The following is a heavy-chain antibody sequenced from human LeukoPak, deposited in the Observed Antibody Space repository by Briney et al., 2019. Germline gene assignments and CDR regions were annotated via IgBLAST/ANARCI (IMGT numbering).Heavy chain of an antibody. J-gene: IGHJ3*01. Sequence: PSETLSLTCIVSGGSINNYYWSWIRQPPGKGLEWIGYIYYSGSTNYNPSLKNRVTISADTSKNQLSLKLSSVTAADTAVYYCARGRGCSSSSGCYPDASDVWGQGAMVTVSS. D-gene: IGHD2-2*01. CDR1: GGSINNYY. CDR3: ARGRGCSSSSGCYPDASDV. CDR2: IYYSGST. V-gene: IGHV4-59*01.